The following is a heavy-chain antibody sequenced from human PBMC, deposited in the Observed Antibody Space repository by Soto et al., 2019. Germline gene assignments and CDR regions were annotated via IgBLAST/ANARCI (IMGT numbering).Heavy chain of an antibody. CDR2: VYYSGST. CDR3: AGFHKDYQMGVRWFDP. V-gene: IGHV4-59*01. J-gene: IGHJ5*02. CDR1: GGSINSYY. D-gene: IGHD2-2*01. Sequence: PSETLSLTCTVSGGSINSYYWSWIRQPPGKGLEWIGHVYYSGSTNYNPSLKSRVTISLDTSKNQFSLKLNSVTAADTAVCYCAGFHKDYQMGVRWFDPWGQGTLVTVSS.